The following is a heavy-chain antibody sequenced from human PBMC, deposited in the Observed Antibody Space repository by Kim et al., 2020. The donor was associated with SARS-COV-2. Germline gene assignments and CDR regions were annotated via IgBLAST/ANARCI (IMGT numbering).Heavy chain of an antibody. V-gene: IGHV3-7*01. CDR2: IKTDGSAQ. CDR3: GSDMDV. CDR1: GFTFSTHW. J-gene: IGHJ6*02. Sequence: GGSLRLSCAASGFTFSTHWMNWIRQAPGKGLEWVANIKTDGSAQYYVDSVKGRFTISRDNAKNSLYLQMNSLRADDTAVYYCGSDMDVWAKGPRSPSP.